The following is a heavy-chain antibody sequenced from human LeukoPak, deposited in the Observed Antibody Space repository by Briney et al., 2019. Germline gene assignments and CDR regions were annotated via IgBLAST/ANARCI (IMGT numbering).Heavy chain of an antibody. Sequence: GASVKVSCKASGYTFTSYAVVWVRQAPGQGLDWMGWINTNTGNPTYAQGFTGRFVFSLDTSVSTAYLQINSLKAEDTAVYYCARLVGGSYVGGAFDIWGQGTMVTVSS. CDR2: INTNTGNP. V-gene: IGHV7-4-1*02. CDR1: GYTFTSYA. CDR3: ARLVGGSYVGGAFDI. D-gene: IGHD1-26*01. J-gene: IGHJ3*02.